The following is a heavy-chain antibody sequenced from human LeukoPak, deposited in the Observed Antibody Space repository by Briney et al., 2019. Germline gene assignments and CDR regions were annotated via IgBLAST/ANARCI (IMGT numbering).Heavy chain of an antibody. J-gene: IGHJ5*02. D-gene: IGHD6-13*01. CDR2: ISYSGSA. V-gene: IGHV4-59*01. CDR1: DDSISDYY. CDR3: ARTHSSSLIWFDP. Sequence: PSETLSLTRTVSDDSISDYYWSWIRQPPGKGLEWIGYISYSGSANYNPSLKSRVTISLDTSKNQFSLKLTSVTTADTAVFYCARTHSSSLIWFDPWGQGTLVIVSS.